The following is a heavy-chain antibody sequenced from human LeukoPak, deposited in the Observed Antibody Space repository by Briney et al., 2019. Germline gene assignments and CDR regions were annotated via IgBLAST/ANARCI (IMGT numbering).Heavy chain of an antibody. J-gene: IGHJ4*02. V-gene: IGHV3-15*01. CDR3: TTDLGITMIRGVIVS. D-gene: IGHD3-10*01. CDR1: GFTFTHAW. CDR2: IKSKADGETT. Sequence: NPGGSLRLSCAASGFTFTHAWMTWVRQAPGKGLEWVCRIKSKADGETTDYAAPVKGRFFMSRDDSKATLFLQMNYLETEDTAVYYCTTDLGITMIRGVIVSWGQGTLVTVSS.